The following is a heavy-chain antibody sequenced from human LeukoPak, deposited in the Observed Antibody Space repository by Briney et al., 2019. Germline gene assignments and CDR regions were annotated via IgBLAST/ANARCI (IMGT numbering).Heavy chain of an antibody. J-gene: IGHJ4*02. V-gene: IGHV3-23*01. D-gene: IGHD3-16*02. CDR2: ISGSGGST. CDR1: GFTFSIYA. Sequence: GGSLRLSCAASGFTFSIYAMSWVRQAPGKGLEWVSAISGSGGSTYYADSVKGRCTISKDNSKNTLYLQMNSLRAEDTAVYYCAKHMITFGGVIVIGPFDYWGQGTLVTVSS. CDR3: AKHMITFGGVIVIGPFDY.